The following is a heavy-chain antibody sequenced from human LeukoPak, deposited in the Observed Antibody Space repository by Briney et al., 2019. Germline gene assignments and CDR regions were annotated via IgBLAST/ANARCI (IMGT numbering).Heavy chain of an antibody. CDR1: GASISIYY. V-gene: IGHV4-4*07. J-gene: IGHJ2*01. CDR3: ARDRGYSYGYWYFDL. D-gene: IGHD5-18*01. CDR2: IYTSGSG. Sequence: SETLSLTCTVSGASISIYYWSWIRQPAGKGLEWIGRIYTSGSGNYSPSLKSRVTMSVDTSKNQFSLKLGSVTAADTAVYYCARDRGYSYGYWYFDLWGRGTLVTVSS.